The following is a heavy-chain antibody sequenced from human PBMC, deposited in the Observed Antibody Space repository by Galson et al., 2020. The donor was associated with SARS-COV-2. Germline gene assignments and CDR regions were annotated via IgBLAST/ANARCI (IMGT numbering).Heavy chain of an antibody. Sequence: GGSLRLSCAASGFTFSSAWVSWVRQAPGKGLEWVGRIKRRTDGGTTDYAAPVKGRFTISRDDSKNTVYLHMSSLKTEDSALYYCSSGGDAAVIPASWGDYWGPGTLVTVSS. J-gene: IGHJ4*02. CDR2: IKRRTDGGTT. D-gene: IGHD2-2*01. CDR1: GFTFSSAW. CDR3: SSGGDAAVIPASWGDY. V-gene: IGHV3-15*01.